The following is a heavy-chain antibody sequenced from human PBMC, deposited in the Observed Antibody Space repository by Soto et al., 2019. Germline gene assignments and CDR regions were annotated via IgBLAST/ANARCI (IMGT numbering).Heavy chain of an antibody. Sequence: EVQLVESGGGLVMPGGSLRLSCAASGFTFSTYHMNWVRQAPGKGLEWVSSINPSSRHIYYADSVRGRFTISRDNSKNSMDLQMNSLSTEDAAVYYCARGYCGGGGCYLRRDAIDVWGQGTMVTVSS. V-gene: IGHV3-21*01. CDR3: ARGYCGGGGCYLRRDAIDV. CDR1: GFTFSTYH. J-gene: IGHJ3*01. CDR2: INPSSRHI. D-gene: IGHD2-15*01.